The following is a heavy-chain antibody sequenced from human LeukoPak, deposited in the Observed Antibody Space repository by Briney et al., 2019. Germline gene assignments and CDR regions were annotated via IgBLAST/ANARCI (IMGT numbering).Heavy chain of an antibody. D-gene: IGHD2-8*02. Sequence: PGGSLRLSCAASGFTFSNYWMHWVRQAPGKGLVWVSRINSDGRSRSYADPVKGRFTISRDNAKNTLYLQMNSLRAEDTAVYYCARDSDSCTGGSCSFDYWGQGTLVTVSS. CDR1: GFTFSNYW. CDR3: ARDSDSCTGGSCSFDY. CDR2: INSDGRSR. J-gene: IGHJ4*02. V-gene: IGHV3-74*01.